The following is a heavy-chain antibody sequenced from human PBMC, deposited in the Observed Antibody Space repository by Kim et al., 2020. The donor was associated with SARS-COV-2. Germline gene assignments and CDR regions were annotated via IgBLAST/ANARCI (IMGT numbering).Heavy chain of an antibody. CDR2: ISGNGIST. V-gene: IGHV3-23*01. D-gene: IGHD1-26*01. CDR3: AKERSEVGAVDY. J-gene: IGHJ4*02. Sequence: GGSLRLSCTASGFIFSSYAMNWVRQAPGKGLEWVSSISGNGISTYYTDPVKGRFTTSRDNSKNTLFLQMDRLRAEDTAIYYCAKERSEVGAVDYWGQG. CDR1: GFIFSSYA.